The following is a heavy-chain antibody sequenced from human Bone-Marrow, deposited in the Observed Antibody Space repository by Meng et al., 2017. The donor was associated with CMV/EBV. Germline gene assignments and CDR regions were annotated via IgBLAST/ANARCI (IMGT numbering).Heavy chain of an antibody. J-gene: IGHJ6*01. V-gene: IGHV3-74*01. Sequence: GESLKISCAASGFTFSSYWMHWVRQAPGKGLVWVSRINSDGSSTSYADSVKGRFTISRDNAKNTLYLQMNSLRAEDTAVYYCARQRVDCSGGSCYYNYYYYGMDVWGQGTTVTGSS. CDR1: GFTFSSYW. CDR2: INSDGSST. D-gene: IGHD2-15*01. CDR3: ARQRVDCSGGSCYYNYYYYGMDV.